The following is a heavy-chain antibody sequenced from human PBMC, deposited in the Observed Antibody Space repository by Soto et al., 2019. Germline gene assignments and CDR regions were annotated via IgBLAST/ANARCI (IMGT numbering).Heavy chain of an antibody. Sequence: ASVKVSCKASGYTFTSYGISWVRQAPGQGLEWMGWISAYNGNTNYAQKLQGRVTMTTDTSTSTAYMELRSLRSGDTAVYYCARAPFYYYGSGSYYNPPRFDPWGQGTLVTVSS. CDR2: ISAYNGNT. D-gene: IGHD3-10*01. CDR1: GYTFTSYG. V-gene: IGHV1-18*01. J-gene: IGHJ5*02. CDR3: ARAPFYYYGSGSYYNPPRFDP.